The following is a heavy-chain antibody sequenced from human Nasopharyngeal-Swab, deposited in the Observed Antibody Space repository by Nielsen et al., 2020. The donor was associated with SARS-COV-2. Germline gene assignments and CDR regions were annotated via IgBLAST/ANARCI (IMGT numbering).Heavy chain of an antibody. D-gene: IGHD3-22*01. Sequence: GESLKISCAASGFTFSSSAMHWVRQAPGKGLEWVAVISYDGSNKYFADSVKGRFTISRDNSKNTLYLQMNSLRAEDTAVYYCASPPLDSSGYYYGFHYWGRGTLVTLSS. J-gene: IGHJ4*02. CDR2: ISYDGSNK. V-gene: IGHV3-30-3*01. CDR1: GFTFSSSA. CDR3: ASPPLDSSGYYYGFHY.